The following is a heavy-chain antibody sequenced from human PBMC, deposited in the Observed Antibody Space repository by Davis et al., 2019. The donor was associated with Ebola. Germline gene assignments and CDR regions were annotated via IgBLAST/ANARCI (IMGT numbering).Heavy chain of an antibody. CDR3: AKQLGSGFMYDGMDV. Sequence: GGSLRLSCAASGFTFSSYGMHWVRQAPGKGLECVAVISYDGNQKYYADPVKGRFTISRENSNNSIFLQLNSLRAEDTAVYYCAKQLGSGFMYDGMDVWGQGTTVTVSS. J-gene: IGHJ6*02. CDR1: GFTFSSYG. V-gene: IGHV3-30*18. D-gene: IGHD3-3*01. CDR2: ISYDGNQK.